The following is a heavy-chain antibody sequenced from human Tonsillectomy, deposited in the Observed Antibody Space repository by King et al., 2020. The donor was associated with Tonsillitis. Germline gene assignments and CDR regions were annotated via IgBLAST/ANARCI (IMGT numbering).Heavy chain of an antibody. CDR2: IYSNDEK. D-gene: IGHD2-15*01. CDR1: GFSLTIREVG. V-gene: IGHV2-5*01. J-gene: IGHJ4*02. CDR3: AHSEGPIDFDY. Sequence: ITLKESGPTLVKPTQTLTLTCIFSGFSLTIREVGVGWIRQPPGKALEWLAVIYSNDEKRYSPSLKRRLTITKDTSKNQVVLTMTNMDPVDTATYYCAHSEGPIDFDYWGQGSLVTVSS.